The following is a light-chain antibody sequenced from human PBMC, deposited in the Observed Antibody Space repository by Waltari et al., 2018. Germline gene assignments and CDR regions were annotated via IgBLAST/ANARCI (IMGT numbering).Light chain of an antibody. V-gene: IGLV2-14*01. CDR2: KVS. CDR3: SSYTSSSTWV. Sequence: QSALTQPASVSGSPGQSITISCTGTSSDVGGYNYVSCDQQHPGKAPKLMIYKVSNRPSGVSNRFSGSKSGNTASLTISGLQAEDEADYYSSSYTSSSTWVFGGGTKLTVL. CDR1: SSDVGGYNY. J-gene: IGLJ3*02.